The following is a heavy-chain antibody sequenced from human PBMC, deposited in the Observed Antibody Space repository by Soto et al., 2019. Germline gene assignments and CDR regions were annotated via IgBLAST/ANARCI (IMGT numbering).Heavy chain of an antibody. V-gene: IGHV3-7*05. Sequence: EVQLVESGGGVVQPGGSLRLSCAASGFIFTSYWMSWVRQAPGKGLEWVANIKQDGSSKYYGDSVKGRFTVSRDNAKSTLSLQMDSLKDDDTAGDRCVRLRFITLERECDLWGQGTLVSVSS. CDR2: IKQDGSSK. CDR3: VRLRFITLERECDL. D-gene: IGHD3-10*01. J-gene: IGHJ4*02. CDR1: GFIFTSYW.